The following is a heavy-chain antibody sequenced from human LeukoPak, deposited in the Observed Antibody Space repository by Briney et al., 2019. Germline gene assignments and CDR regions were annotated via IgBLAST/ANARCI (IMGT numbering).Heavy chain of an antibody. CDR2: MRYDGSNR. V-gene: IGHV3-30*02. J-gene: IGHJ4*02. Sequence: PGGSLRLSCAASGFTFSSYGMHWVRQAPGKGLEWVAFMRYDGSNRNYADSVEGRFTISRDNSKNMLHLQMNSLRADDTAVYYCAKDRSETYLTYFDYWGQGTLVTVSS. CDR3: AKDRSETYLTYFDY. CDR1: GFTFSSYG. D-gene: IGHD1-26*01.